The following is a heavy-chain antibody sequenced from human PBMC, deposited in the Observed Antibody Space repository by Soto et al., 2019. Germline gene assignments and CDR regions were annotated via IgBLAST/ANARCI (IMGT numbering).Heavy chain of an antibody. J-gene: IGHJ6*02. CDR2: ISGSFSSI. D-gene: IGHD5-18*01. V-gene: IGHV3-21*01. CDR1: GFTFSRHA. CDR3: ARDRVDTGRYYYQYGMDV. Sequence: GGSLRLSCAASGFTFSRHAMIWVRQVPGKGLEWVSSISGSFSSIYYADSVKGRFTTSRDNSKNTLFLQMNSLRAEDTAVYYCARDRVDTGRYYYQYGMDVWGQGTTVTVSS.